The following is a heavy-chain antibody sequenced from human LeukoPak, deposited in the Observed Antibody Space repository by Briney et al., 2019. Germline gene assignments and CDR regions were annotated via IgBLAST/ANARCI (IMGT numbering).Heavy chain of an antibody. CDR1: GYTFTSYD. CDR3: ASLYMVRGVITNNWFDP. D-gene: IGHD3-10*01. Sequence: GASVKVSCKASGYTFTSYDINWVRQATGQGLEWMGWMNPNSGNTGYAQKFQGRVTMTRNTSISTAYMELSSLRSEDTAVYYCASLYMVRGVITNNWFDPWGQGTLVTVSS. V-gene: IGHV1-8*01. J-gene: IGHJ5*02. CDR2: MNPNSGNT.